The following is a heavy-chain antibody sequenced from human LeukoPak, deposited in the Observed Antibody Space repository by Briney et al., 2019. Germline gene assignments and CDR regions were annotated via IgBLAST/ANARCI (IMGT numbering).Heavy chain of an antibody. CDR3: ARGLAAAGLDFDY. CDR2: ISSGASTT. CDR1: GFIFSDYY. V-gene: IGHV3-11*04. Sequence: GGSLRLSCAASGFIFSDYYMNWIRQAPGKGLEWVSYISSGASTTRYADSVKGRFTISRDNAKNSLYLQMNSLRAEDTAVYYCARGLAAAGLDFDYWGQGTLVTVSS. J-gene: IGHJ4*02. D-gene: IGHD6-13*01.